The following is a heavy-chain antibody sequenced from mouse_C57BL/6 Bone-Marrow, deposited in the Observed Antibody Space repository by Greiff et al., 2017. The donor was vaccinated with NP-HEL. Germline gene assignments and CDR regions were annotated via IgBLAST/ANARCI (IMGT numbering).Heavy chain of an antibody. J-gene: IGHJ1*03. Sequence: QVQLQQPGTELVKPGASVKLSCKASGYTFPSYWMHWVKQRPGQGLEWIGNINPSNGGTNYNEKFKSKATLTVDKSSSTAYMQLSSLTSEDSAVYYCARWSTTVDLYWYFDVWGTGTTVTVSS. V-gene: IGHV1-53*01. CDR3: ARWSTTVDLYWYFDV. CDR2: INPSNGGT. CDR1: GYTFPSYW. D-gene: IGHD1-1*01.